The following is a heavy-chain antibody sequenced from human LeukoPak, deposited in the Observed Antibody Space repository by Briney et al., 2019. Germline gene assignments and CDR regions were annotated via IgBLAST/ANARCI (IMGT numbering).Heavy chain of an antibody. D-gene: IGHD6-19*01. V-gene: IGHV1-24*01. J-gene: IGHJ6*03. CDR3: ATLGDSSGPAYYYYYMDV. CDR2: FDPEDGET. CDR1: GYTLTELS. Sequence: ASVKVSCKVSGYTLTELSMHWVRQAPGKGLERMGGFDPEDGETIYAQKFQGRVTMTEDTSTDTAYMELSSLRSEDTAVYYCATLGDSSGPAYYYYYMDVWGKGTTVTVSS.